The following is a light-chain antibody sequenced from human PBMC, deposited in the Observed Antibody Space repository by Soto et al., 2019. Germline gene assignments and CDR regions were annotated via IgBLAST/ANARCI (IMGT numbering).Light chain of an antibody. CDR1: SSNIGAGYD. Sequence: QSVLTQPPSVSGVPGQRVTISCTGSSSNIGAGYDVHWYQQLPGTAPKLLIYGNYNRPSGVPDRFSGSKSGTSISLAITGLQAEDEADYYCQSYDSSLSGFVFGTGTKVTVL. V-gene: IGLV1-40*01. CDR2: GNY. CDR3: QSYDSSLSGFV. J-gene: IGLJ1*01.